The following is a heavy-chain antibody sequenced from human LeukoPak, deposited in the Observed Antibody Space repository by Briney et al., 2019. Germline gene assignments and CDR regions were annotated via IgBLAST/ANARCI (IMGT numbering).Heavy chain of an antibody. CDR3: ARDGYGYTIFGVVIGAFDI. J-gene: IGHJ3*02. Sequence: PGGSLRLSCAASGFTFSSYSMDWVRQAPGKGLEWVSSISSSSSYIYYADSVKGRFTISRDNAKNSLYLQMNSLRAEDTAVYYCARDGYGYTIFGVVIGAFDIWGQGTMVTVSS. CDR2: ISSSSSYI. CDR1: GFTFSSYS. V-gene: IGHV3-21*01. D-gene: IGHD3-3*01.